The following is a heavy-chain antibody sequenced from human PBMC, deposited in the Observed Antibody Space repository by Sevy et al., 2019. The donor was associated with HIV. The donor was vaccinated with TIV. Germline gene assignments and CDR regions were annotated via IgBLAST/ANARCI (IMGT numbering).Heavy chain of an antibody. V-gene: IGHV3-74*01. CDR2: INAGGSST. Sequence: GESLKISCAASGFTFAGYWMHWVRQAPGKGLVWVSRINAGGSSTVYADSVKGRFSISRDNDNSMLYLQMSSLSAEDTALYYCAKGRHGYNSFDFWGQGTLVTVSS. CDR3: AKGRHGYNSFDF. CDR1: GFTFAGYW. D-gene: IGHD3-22*01. J-gene: IGHJ4*02.